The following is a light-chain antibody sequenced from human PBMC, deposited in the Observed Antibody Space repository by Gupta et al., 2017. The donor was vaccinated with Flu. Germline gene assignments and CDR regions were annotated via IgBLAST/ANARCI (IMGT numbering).Light chain of an antibody. J-gene: IGLJ3*02. CDR2: EVI. CDR3: SSYAGGNNWV. V-gene: IGLV2-8*01. Sequence: SVTISCTGTSSDVGGYRFVSWYQQHPGKAPQLMIYEVIKRPSGVPDRFSGSKSGNTASLTVSGLQAEEEADYYCSSYAGGNNWVFGGGTKLTVL. CDR1: SSDVGGYRF.